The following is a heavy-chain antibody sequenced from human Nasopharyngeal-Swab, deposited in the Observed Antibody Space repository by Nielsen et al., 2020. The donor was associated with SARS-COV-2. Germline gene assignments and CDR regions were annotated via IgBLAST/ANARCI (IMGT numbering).Heavy chain of an antibody. Sequence: WVRQAPGQRLEWMGWINPGNGNTKYSQEFQGRVTITRDTPASTAYMELSSLRSEDTAIYYCARDLGGYYYYMDVWGKGTTVPSP. CDR2: INPGNGNT. CDR3: ARDLGGYYYYMDV. V-gene: IGHV1-3*01. D-gene: IGHD3-16*01. J-gene: IGHJ6*03.